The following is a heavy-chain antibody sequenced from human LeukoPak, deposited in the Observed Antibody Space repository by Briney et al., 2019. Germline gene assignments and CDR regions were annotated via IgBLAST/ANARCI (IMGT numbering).Heavy chain of an antibody. V-gene: IGHV1-2*02. J-gene: IGHJ4*02. CDR3: ARGEGSSWFHFDY. CDR2: INPNSGGT. Sequence: GASVKVSCKASGYTFTGYYMHWVRQAPGQGLEWMGWINPNSGGTNYAQKFQGRVTMTRDTSISTAYMELSRLRSDDTAVYYCARGEGSSWFHFDYWGQGTLVTVSS. D-gene: IGHD6-13*01. CDR1: GYTFTGYY.